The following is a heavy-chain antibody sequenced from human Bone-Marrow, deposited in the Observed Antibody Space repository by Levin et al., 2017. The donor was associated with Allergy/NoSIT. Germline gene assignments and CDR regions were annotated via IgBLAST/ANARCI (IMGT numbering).Heavy chain of an antibody. J-gene: IGHJ4*02. D-gene: IGHD2-15*01. Sequence: GGSLRLSCATSGFTFNNHWMNWVRQTPGKGLVWVSHINTDGSTIAYADSVKGRFTISRDNAKNTLYLQMNSLKVEDTAVYYCTDIGQDYWGQGTLVTVSS. CDR3: TDIGQDY. V-gene: IGHV3-74*03. CDR2: INTDGSTI. CDR1: GFTFNNHW.